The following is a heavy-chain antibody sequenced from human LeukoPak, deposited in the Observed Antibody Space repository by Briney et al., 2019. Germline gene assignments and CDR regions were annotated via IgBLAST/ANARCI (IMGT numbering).Heavy chain of an antibody. CDR1: GFTFSSYV. D-gene: IGHD2-2*01. CDR2: ISGSGGST. CDR3: AKDGCSSTSCYPYYFDY. J-gene: IGHJ4*02. Sequence: AGGSLRLSCAASGFTFSSYVMSWVRQAPGKGLEWVSGISGSGGSTYYADSVKGRFTISRDNSKNTLYLQMNSLRAEDTAAYYCAKDGCSSTSCYPYYFDYWGQGTLVTVSS. V-gene: IGHV3-23*01.